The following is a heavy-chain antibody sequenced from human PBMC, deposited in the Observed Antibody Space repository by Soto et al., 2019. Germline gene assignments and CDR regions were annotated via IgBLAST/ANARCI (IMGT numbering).Heavy chain of an antibody. Sequence: EGQLLQSGGDLVQPGGSLRLSCAGSGLTLRSYAMTWIRQTPEKGLEWVSTISGRSAVPSYADSVNGRFNVSRDNSKNTLYLQMNSLRPDDTASYYCAKGWPFTGGFDTWGQGTLVTVSA. V-gene: IGHV3-23*01. CDR3: AKGWPFTGGFDT. CDR1: GLTLRSYA. J-gene: IGHJ5*02. D-gene: IGHD3-16*01. CDR2: ISGRSAVP.